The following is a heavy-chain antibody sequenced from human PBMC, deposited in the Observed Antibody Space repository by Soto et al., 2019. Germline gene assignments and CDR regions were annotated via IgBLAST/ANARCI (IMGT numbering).Heavy chain of an antibody. CDR3: AAVPPYYYDSSGYYAGPDKYYFDY. V-gene: IGHV1-58*01. D-gene: IGHD3-22*01. CDR1: GFTFTSSA. Sequence: GTSVQVTCKASGFTFTSSAVQWVRQARGQRLEWIGWIVVGSGNTNYAQKFQERVTITRDMSTSTAYMELSSLRSEDTAVYYCAAVPPYYYDSSGYYAGPDKYYFDYWGQGTLVTVSS. CDR2: IVVGSGNT. J-gene: IGHJ4*02.